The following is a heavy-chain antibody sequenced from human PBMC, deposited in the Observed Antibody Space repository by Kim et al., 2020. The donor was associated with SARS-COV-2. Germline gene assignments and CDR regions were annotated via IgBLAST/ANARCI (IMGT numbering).Heavy chain of an antibody. Sequence: AQKFQGRVTMTRDTSISTAYMELSRLRSDDTAVYYCAREIAARPTCFRYWGQGTLVTVSS. J-gene: IGHJ4*02. CDR3: AREIAARPTCFRY. D-gene: IGHD6-6*01. V-gene: IGHV1-2*02.